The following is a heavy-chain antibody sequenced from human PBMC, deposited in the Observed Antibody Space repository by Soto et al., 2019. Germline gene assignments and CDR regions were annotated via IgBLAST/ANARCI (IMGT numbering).Heavy chain of an antibody. CDR3: TAGKLYPSLDFDY. V-gene: IGHV3-49*04. CDR2: IRSKAYGGTT. D-gene: IGHD2-8*01. CDR1: GFTLNDYT. J-gene: IGHJ4*02. Sequence: GALRVSCTASGFTLNDYTLSWVRQAPGKGLEWVGFIRSKAYGGTTEYAASVKGRFTISRDDSKSIAYLQMNSLKTEDTAVYYCTAGKLYPSLDFDYWGQGNLVTVS.